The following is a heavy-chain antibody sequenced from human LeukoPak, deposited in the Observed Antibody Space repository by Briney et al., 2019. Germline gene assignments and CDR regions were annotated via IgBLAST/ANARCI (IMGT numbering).Heavy chain of an antibody. D-gene: IGHD6-6*01. CDR3: ASLFLCYGWSSSSHSFNI. V-gene: IGHV3-7*01. Sequence: GGSLRLSCAASGFTFSNYWMSWVRQAPGKGLEWVANIRQDGSDKFYVDSVKGRFTISRDNAQNSLYLQMNSLRAEDTAVYYCASLFLCYGWSSSSHSFNIWGERTIVTVSS. CDR2: IRQDGSDK. CDR1: GFTFSNYW. J-gene: IGHJ3*02.